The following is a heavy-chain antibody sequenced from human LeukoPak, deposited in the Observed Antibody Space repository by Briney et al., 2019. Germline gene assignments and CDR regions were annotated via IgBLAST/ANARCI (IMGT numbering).Heavy chain of an antibody. D-gene: IGHD2-15*01. CDR1: GYTFTSYG. J-gene: IGHJ4*02. Sequence: ASVKVSCKASGYTFTSYGISWVRQATGQGLEWMGWMNPNSGNTGYAQKFQGRVTMTRNTSISTAYMELSSLRSEDTAVYYCARAGGYCGRISCPYYFDYWGQGSLVAVSS. CDR3: ARAGGYCGRISCPYYFDY. V-gene: IGHV1-8*02. CDR2: MNPNSGNT.